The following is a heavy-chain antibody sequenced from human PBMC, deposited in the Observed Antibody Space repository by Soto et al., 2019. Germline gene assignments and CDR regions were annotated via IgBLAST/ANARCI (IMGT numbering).Heavy chain of an antibody. D-gene: IGHD1-1*01. CDR2: VYYTGGT. CDR1: SGPSSSHN. Sequence: PSETLSLTCTVSSGPSSSHNWGWIRQPPGRGLEWIGYVYYTGGTSYNPSLKSRVTISADTSTNHISLTLSSVTAADTAVYYCVRQGIGNLHGLVDVWGQGTTVTVSS. V-gene: IGHV4-59*08. CDR3: VRQGIGNLHGLVDV. J-gene: IGHJ6*02.